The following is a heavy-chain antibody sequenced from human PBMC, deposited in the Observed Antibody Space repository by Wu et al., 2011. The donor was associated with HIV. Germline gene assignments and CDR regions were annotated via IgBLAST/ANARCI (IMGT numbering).Heavy chain of an antibody. CDR1: GYKFTDHY. CDR2: VDPEDAET. Sequence: EVQMVQSGAEVKKPGTTVKISCKVSGYKFTDHYIHWVQQAPGKGLEWMGLVDPEDAETIYAEKFQGRVTITADTSIDTAYLEVTSLRSEDTALYYCARDGEYQVLHHYYTGMDVWGQGSTVIVSS. CDR3: ARDGEYQVLHHYYTGMDV. D-gene: IGHD3-10*01. J-gene: IGHJ6*02. V-gene: IGHV1-69-2*01.